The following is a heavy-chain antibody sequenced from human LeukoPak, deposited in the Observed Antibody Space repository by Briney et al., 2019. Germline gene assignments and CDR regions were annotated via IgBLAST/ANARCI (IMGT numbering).Heavy chain of an antibody. CDR3: ARERDSSGYYFDY. D-gene: IGHD3-22*01. Sequence: GGSLRLSCAASGFIVSSNYMSWVRQAPGKGLEWVAFIYNGGITYYDDSVKRRFTISRDSSKNTLYLQMNTLRAEDTAVYYCARERDSSGYYFDYWGQGTLVTVSS. CDR1: GFIVSSNY. V-gene: IGHV3-53*01. CDR2: IYNGGIT. J-gene: IGHJ4*02.